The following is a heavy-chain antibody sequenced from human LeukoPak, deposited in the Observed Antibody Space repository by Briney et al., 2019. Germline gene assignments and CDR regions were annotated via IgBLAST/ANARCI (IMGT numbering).Heavy chain of an antibody. CDR1: GGSISSYY. Sequence: SETLSLTCTVSGGSISSYYWSWIRQPPGKGLEWIGYIYYSGSTNYNPSLKSRVTISVDTSKNQFSLKLSSVTAADTAVYYCARGGEYYDFWSGYPLGVYFDYWGQGTLVTVSS. CDR3: ARGGEYYDFWSGYPLGVYFDY. D-gene: IGHD3-3*01. V-gene: IGHV4-59*01. J-gene: IGHJ4*02. CDR2: IYYSGST.